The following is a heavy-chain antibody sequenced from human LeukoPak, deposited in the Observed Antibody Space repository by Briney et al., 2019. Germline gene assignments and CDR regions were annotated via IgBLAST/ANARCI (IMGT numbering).Heavy chain of an antibody. CDR1: GLPIADFA. J-gene: IGHJ4*02. CDR3: ASPGSAWYRFDY. Sequence: GGSLRLSCVASGLPIADFAMHWVRQAPGKGLEWVSLISGDGGSTYYADFVKGRFTISRDNSKNSLYLQMNSLRTEDTALYYCASPGSAWYRFDYWGQGTLVTVSS. CDR2: ISGDGGST. V-gene: IGHV3-43*02. D-gene: IGHD6-19*01.